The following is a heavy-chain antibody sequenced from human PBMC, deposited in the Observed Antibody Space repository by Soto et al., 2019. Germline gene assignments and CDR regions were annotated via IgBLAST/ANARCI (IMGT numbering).Heavy chain of an antibody. CDR3: AGHKSPYPTATKDYYYYGMDV. CDR1: GYSFTSYW. Sequence: GESLKISCKGSGYSFTSYWIGWVRQMPGKGLEWMGIIYPGDSDTRYSPSFQGQVTISADKSISTAYLQWSSLKASDTAMYYCAGHKSPYPTATKDYYYYGMDVWGQGTTVTVSS. V-gene: IGHV5-51*01. CDR2: IYPGDSDT. J-gene: IGHJ6*02. D-gene: IGHD4-17*01.